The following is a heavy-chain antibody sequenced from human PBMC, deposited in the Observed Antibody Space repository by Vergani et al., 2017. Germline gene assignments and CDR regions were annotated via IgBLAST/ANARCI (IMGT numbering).Heavy chain of an antibody. CDR1: GFTFSSYW. J-gene: IGHJ5*02. Sequence: EVQLLESGGGLVQPGGSWRLSCAASGFTFSSYWMSWVRQAPGKGLEGVANIKQDGREKYYVDSLKGRFTISRDNAKNSLYLKMNSLRAEDTAVYYCARDLRXCSGGSCYYNCFDPWGQGTLVIVSA. V-gene: IGHV3-7*01. D-gene: IGHD2-15*01. CDR2: IKQDGREK. CDR3: ARDLRXCSGGSCYYNCFDP.